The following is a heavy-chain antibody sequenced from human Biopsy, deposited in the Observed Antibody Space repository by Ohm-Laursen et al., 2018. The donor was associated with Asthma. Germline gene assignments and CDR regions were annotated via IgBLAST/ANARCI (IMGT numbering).Heavy chain of an antibody. J-gene: IGHJ4*02. V-gene: IGHV3-30-3*01. Sequence: SLRLSYSASGFTFRSYAMHWARQAPGKGLEWVAVITFDGSTQYYGDSVKGRFTVSRDNSKNLLFLQMSSLRAEDTAVYYCSRDTLGYYFDTWGQGTLVTVSS. D-gene: IGHD6-13*01. CDR1: GFTFRSYA. CDR2: ITFDGSTQ. CDR3: SRDTLGYYFDT.